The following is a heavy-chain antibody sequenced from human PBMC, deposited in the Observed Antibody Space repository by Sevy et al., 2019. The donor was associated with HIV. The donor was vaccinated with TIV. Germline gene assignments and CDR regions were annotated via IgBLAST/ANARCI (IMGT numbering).Heavy chain of an antibody. CDR3: AGDGGSRIVGAPDAFDI. CDR2: IYYSGST. V-gene: IGHV4-59*01. Sequence: SETLSLTCTVSGGSISSYYWSWIRQPPGKGLEWIGYIYYSGSTNYNPSLQSRVTISVDTSKNQFSLKLSSVTAADTAVYYCAGDGGSRIVGAPDAFDIWGQGTMVTVSS. CDR1: GGSISSYY. J-gene: IGHJ3*02. D-gene: IGHD1-26*01.